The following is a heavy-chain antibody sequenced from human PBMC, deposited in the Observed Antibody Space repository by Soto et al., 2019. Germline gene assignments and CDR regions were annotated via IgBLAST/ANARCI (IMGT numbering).Heavy chain of an antibody. J-gene: IGHJ4*02. D-gene: IGHD6-19*01. CDR3: ARDIGLGKQWLNYFDD. CDR2: INPSGGST. V-gene: IGHV1-46*01. Sequence: QVQLVQSGAEVKKPGASVKVSCKASGYTFTSYYMHWVRQAPGQGLEWMGIINPSGGSTSYAQKVKGRVTMTRNTFTSAVYMVLSSLRSEDTDVYYCARDIGLGKQWLNYFDDWGQGTMVTVSS. CDR1: GYTFTSYY.